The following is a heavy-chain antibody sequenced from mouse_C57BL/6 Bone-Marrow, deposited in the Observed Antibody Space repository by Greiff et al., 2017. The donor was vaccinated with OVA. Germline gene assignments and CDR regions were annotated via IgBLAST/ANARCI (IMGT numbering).Heavy chain of an antibody. CDR3: ARHWDWDGAY. D-gene: IGHD4-1*01. CDR1: EYEFTCYD. Sequence: EVKLVESGGGLVKPGESLKLSCESNEYEFTCYDMYWVSKTPGKRLELVGDINSDGGRTYYPDTMERQFIISIDNTKKTLYLQMSSLRSEDTALYYCARHWDWDGAYWGQGNLVTVSA. CDR2: INSDGGRT. J-gene: IGHJ3*01. V-gene: IGHV5-2*01.